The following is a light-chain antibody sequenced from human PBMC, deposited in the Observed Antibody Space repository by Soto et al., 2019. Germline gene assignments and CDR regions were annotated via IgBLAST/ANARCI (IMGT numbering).Light chain of an antibody. J-gene: IGKJ3*01. CDR2: VAS. V-gene: IGKV1-27*01. CDR3: LEYNSAPRVT. CDR1: QGISNY. Sequence: DIQMTQSPSSLSASVGDRVTITCRASQGISNYLAWYQQKPGKVPKLLIYVASTLQSGVPSRFSGSGSGTDFTLTISSLQPEDVATYYCLEYNSAPRVTFGPGTKVDIK.